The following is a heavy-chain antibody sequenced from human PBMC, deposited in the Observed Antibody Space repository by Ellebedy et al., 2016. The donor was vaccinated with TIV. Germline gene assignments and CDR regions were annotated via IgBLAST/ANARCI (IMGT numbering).Heavy chain of an antibody. CDR2: IQSKTDGGTT. Sequence: GESLKISCAASGFTFSDAWMSWVRQAPGKGLEWVGRIQSKTDGGTTVYAAPVKGRFTISRDDSKNTLYLQMDTLKTDDAAVYYCARMATGTLSYWGQGTLVTVSS. CDR1: GFTFSDAW. CDR3: ARMATGTLSY. V-gene: IGHV3-15*01. D-gene: IGHD1-7*01. J-gene: IGHJ4*02.